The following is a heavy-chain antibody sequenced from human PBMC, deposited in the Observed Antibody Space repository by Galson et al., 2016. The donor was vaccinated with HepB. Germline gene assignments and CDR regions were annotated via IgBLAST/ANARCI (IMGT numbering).Heavy chain of an antibody. Sequence: SLRLSCAASGFTVSSNDMTWVRQAPGKGLEWVSLIYSGGDTYYADSVKGRFTISRDDSKNTLFLQMDSLRVEDTAVYYCAKRTTGTIWSVDIWGQGTTVTVSS. V-gene: IGHV3-53*05. CDR3: AKRTTGTIWSVDI. CDR2: IYSGGDT. CDR1: GFTVSSND. J-gene: IGHJ6*02. D-gene: IGHD1-1*01.